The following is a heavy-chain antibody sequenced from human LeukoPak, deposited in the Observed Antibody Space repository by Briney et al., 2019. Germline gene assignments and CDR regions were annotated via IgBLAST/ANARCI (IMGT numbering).Heavy chain of an antibody. J-gene: IGHJ4*02. D-gene: IGHD5-12*01. V-gene: IGHV3-71*01. Sequence: PGGSLRLSCAASGFTFSDYYMSWIRQAPGKGLEWVGFIRSKIYGGTTEYAASVKGRFTISRDDSKSIAYLQMTSPKSEDTAVYYCVRYSGDADYWGQGTLVTVSS. CDR3: VRYSGDADY. CDR1: GFTFSDYY. CDR2: IRSKIYGGTT.